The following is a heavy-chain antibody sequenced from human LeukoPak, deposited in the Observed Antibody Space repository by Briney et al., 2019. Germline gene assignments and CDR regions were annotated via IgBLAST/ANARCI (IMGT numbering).Heavy chain of an antibody. V-gene: IGHV4-39*01. D-gene: IGHD2-2*01. CDR2: LYYSGST. CDR3: ARHVNGLCSSTRCSYWFDP. Sequence: SETLSLTCSVSGGFVSSNSHYWDWIRQPPGKGLEWIVSLYYSGSTYYNPSLESRATISVDASKNQFSLRVTSVTAADTAVYYCARHVNGLCSSTRCSYWFDPWGQGTLVTVSS. CDR1: GGFVSSNSHY. J-gene: IGHJ5*02.